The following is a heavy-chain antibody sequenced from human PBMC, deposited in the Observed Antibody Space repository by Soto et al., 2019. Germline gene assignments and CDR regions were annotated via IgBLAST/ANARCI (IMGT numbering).Heavy chain of an antibody. CDR2: MFHSGGA. CDR1: DGSIXXXXX. D-gene: IGHD3-3*01. Sequence: SGTGLXKPXETLXXXXVVSDGSIXXXXXXTWVRQXXXKGLEWIGTMFHSGGADYSPSHKSRVTLSADSSKNHFSLGLTAVTAADTAVYYCATGNVDSMLEYWGQGTQVAVSS. V-gene: IGHV4-4*02. J-gene: IGHJ4*02. CDR3: ATGNVDSMLEY.